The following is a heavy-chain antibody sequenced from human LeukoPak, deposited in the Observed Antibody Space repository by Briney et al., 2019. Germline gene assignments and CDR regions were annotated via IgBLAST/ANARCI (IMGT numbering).Heavy chain of an antibody. CDR3: ARGLVRGGRYYGFWGGHTVHLFEP. CDR1: GGSFSGYY. D-gene: IGHD3-3*01. V-gene: IGHV4-34*01. Sequence: KPSETLSLTCAVYGGSFSGYYWSWIRQPPGKGLEWIGEINHSGSTNYNPSLKSRVTISVDTSKNQFSLKLSSVTAADTAVYYCARGLVRGGRYYGFWGGHTVHLFEPLGQGTLVTVSS. J-gene: IGHJ5*02. CDR2: INHSGST.